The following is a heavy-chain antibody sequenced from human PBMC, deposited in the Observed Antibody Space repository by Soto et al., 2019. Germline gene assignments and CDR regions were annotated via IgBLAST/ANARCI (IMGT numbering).Heavy chain of an antibody. V-gene: IGHV1-3*01. Sequence: ASVKVSCKASGYTFTSYAMHWVRQAPGQRLEWMGWINAGNGNTKYSQKFQGRVTITRDTSASTAYMELSSLRSEDTAVYYCARLAAARPPNYYYDMDVWGKGTTVTVSS. CDR2: INAGNGNT. CDR1: GYTFTSYA. CDR3: ARLAAARPPNYYYDMDV. D-gene: IGHD6-13*01. J-gene: IGHJ6*03.